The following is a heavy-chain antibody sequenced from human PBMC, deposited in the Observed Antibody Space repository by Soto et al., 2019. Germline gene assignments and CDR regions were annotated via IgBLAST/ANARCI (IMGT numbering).Heavy chain of an antibody. CDR2: IYWNDDK. CDR1: GFSLSTSGVG. Sequence: SGPTLVNPTQTLTLTCTFSGFSLSTSGVGVGWIRQPPGKALEWLALIYWNDDKRYSPSLKSRLTITKDTSKNQVVLTMTNMDPVATAKYYSEQRRSIAAVFDYWGQGTLVTVSS. CDR3: EQRRSIAAVFDY. V-gene: IGHV2-5*01. D-gene: IGHD6-6*01. J-gene: IGHJ4*02.